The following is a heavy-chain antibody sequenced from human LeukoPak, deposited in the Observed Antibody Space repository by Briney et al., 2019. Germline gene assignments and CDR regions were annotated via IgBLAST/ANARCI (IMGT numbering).Heavy chain of an antibody. V-gene: IGHV3-23*01. Sequence: PGGSLRLSCAASGFTFSSYAMSWVRQAPGKGLEWVTAISDSGGSTYYADSVKGRFTISRDNSKNTLYLQMNSLRAEDTAVYYCAKGILTGTSKYYFDYWGQGTLVTVSS. J-gene: IGHJ4*02. CDR1: GFTFSSYA. D-gene: IGHD3-9*01. CDR2: ISDSGGST. CDR3: AKGILTGTSKYYFDY.